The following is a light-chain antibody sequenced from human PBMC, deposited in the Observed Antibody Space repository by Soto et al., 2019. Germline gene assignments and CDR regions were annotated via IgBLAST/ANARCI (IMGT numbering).Light chain of an antibody. Sequence: QSALTQPPSASGSPGKSVTISCPGTSSDVGGYNYVSWYQQHPGKAPKLMIYEVIKRPSGVPDRFSGSKSGNTASLTVSGLQAEDEADYYCTSYATSNIVLFGGGTKLTVL. CDR1: SSDVGGYNY. CDR3: TSYATSNIVL. CDR2: EVI. J-gene: IGLJ2*01. V-gene: IGLV2-8*01.